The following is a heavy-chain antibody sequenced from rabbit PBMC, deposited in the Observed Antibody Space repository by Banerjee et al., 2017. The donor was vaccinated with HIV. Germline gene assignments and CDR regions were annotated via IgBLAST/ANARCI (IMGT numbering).Heavy chain of an antibody. V-gene: IGHV1S45*01. CDR3: ARGYAGANGWGYPYFNL. J-gene: IGHJ4*01. D-gene: IGHD4-2*01. CDR2: IYAGTSGTT. CDR1: GFSFSSSYY. Sequence: QEQLVESGGDLVQPEGSLTLTCTASGFSFSSSYYMCWVRQAPGKGLEWIACIYAGTSGTTYYASWAKGRFTISKTSATTVTLQMTSLTAADTATYFCARGYAGANGWGYPYFNLWGPGTLVTVS.